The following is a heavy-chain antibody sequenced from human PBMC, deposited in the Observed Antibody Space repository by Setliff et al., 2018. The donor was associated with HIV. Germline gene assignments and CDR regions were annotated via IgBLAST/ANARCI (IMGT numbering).Heavy chain of an antibody. Sequence: SETLSLTCTVSGGSISSSSYYWGWIRQPPGKGLEWIGSIYYSWSTYYNPSLKSRVTISIDTSKNQFSLKLTSVTAADTAVYYCARRGAYGYDYFDYWGPGILVTVS. D-gene: IGHD5-12*01. CDR2: IYYSWST. J-gene: IGHJ4*02. CDR1: GGSISSSSYY. CDR3: ARRGAYGYDYFDY. V-gene: IGHV4-39*07.